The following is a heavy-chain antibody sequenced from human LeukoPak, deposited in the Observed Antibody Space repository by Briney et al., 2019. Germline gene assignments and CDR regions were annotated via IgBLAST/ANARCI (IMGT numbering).Heavy chain of an antibody. V-gene: IGHV4-39*07. CDR1: GGSISSSSYY. CDR3: ARDGAGFPEGSVVTPGWFDP. J-gene: IGHJ5*02. D-gene: IGHD4-23*01. CDR2: IYYSGST. Sequence: SETLFLSFTVSGGSISSSSYYWGWIRQPPGKGLEWIGSIYYSGSTYYNPSLKSRGTISVDTSKNQSSLKLSSVTAADTAVYYCARDGAGFPEGSVVTPGWFDPWGQGTLVTVSS.